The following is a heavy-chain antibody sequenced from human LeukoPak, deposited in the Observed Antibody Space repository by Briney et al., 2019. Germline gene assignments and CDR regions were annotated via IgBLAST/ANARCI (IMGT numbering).Heavy chain of an antibody. CDR3: ASFDPYFDY. J-gene: IGHJ4*02. D-gene: IGHD3-9*01. V-gene: IGHV3-48*03. CDR1: GFTFSSYE. CDR2: ISSSGSTI. Sequence: PGGSLRLSCAASGFTFSSYEVNWVPQAPGKGLEWVSYISSSGSTIYYADSVKGRFTISRDNAKNSLYLQMNSLRAEDTAVYYCASFDPYFDYWGQGTLVTVSS.